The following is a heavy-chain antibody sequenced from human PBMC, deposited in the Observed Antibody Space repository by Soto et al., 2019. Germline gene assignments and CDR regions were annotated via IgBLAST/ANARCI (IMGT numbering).Heavy chain of an antibody. CDR2: ISYSGST. CDR3: AREVNNYYGMDV. J-gene: IGHJ6*02. CDR1: GASIRSDDYY. V-gene: IGHV4-30-4*01. Sequence: QVQLQESGPGLVKPSQTLSLTCSISGASIRSDDYYWSWFRQPPGKGLEWIGYISYSGSTYYNPSLKSRITISVDTSKTQFSLILSSVTAADTAVFYCAREVNNYYGMDVWGQGTTVTVSS.